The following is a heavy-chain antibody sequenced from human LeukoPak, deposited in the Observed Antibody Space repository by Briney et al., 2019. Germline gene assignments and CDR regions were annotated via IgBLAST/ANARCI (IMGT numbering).Heavy chain of an antibody. J-gene: IGHJ6*02. CDR1: GFTFDDYA. Sequence: GGSLRLSCAASGFTFDDYAMHWVRHAPGKGLEWVSGISWNSGSIGYADSVKGRFTISRDNAKNSLYLQMNSLRAEDTALYYCAKDGERAYCGGDCYLDYYYGMGVWGQGTTVTVSS. CDR3: AKDGERAYCGGDCYLDYYYGMGV. CDR2: ISWNSGSI. V-gene: IGHV3-9*01. D-gene: IGHD2-21*02.